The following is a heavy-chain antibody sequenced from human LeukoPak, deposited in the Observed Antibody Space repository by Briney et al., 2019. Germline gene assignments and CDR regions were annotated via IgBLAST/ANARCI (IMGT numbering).Heavy chain of an antibody. J-gene: IGHJ4*02. Sequence: ASVKVSCKASGYTFTSYGISWARQAPGQGLEWMGWISAYNGNTNYAQKLQGRVTMTTDTSTSTAYMELRSLRSDDTAVYYCARWGDGYGDRQKHFDYWGQGTLVTVSS. CDR2: ISAYNGNT. V-gene: IGHV1-18*01. CDR1: GYTFTSYG. D-gene: IGHD4-17*01. CDR3: ARWGDGYGDRQKHFDY.